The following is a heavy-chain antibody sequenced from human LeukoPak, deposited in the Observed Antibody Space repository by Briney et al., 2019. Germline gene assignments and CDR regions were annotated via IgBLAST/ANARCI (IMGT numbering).Heavy chain of an antibody. Sequence: GSSVKVSCKTSGGTFIKYAISWVRQAPGQGLEWMGRIIPILGVAKYTQTFQDRVTITADKSTSTAYMDLSSLRSEDTAMYYCATYHYDLGSDAFHIWGQGTMVTVSS. V-gene: IGHV1-69*04. CDR3: ATYHYDLGSDAFHI. D-gene: IGHD3-10*01. CDR2: IIPILGVA. J-gene: IGHJ3*02. CDR1: GGTFIKYA.